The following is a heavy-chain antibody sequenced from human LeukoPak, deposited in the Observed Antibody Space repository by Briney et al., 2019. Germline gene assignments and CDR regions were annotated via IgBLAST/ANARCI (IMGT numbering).Heavy chain of an antibody. Sequence: SVKVSCKASGGTFSSYTISWVRQAPGQGLEWMGGIIPISGTTNYAQKFQGRVTITADKSTSTDYMELSSLRSEDTAVYYCATLCCGSYYMDVWGKGTTVTVSS. J-gene: IGHJ6*03. V-gene: IGHV1-69*06. CDR2: IIPISGTT. CDR1: GGTFSSYT. CDR3: ATLCCGSYYMDV. D-gene: IGHD2-15*01.